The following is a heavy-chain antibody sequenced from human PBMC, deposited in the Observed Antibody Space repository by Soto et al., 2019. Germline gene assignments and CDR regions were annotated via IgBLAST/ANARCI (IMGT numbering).Heavy chain of an antibody. D-gene: IGHD4-4*01. CDR3: AKESVETTYSYYGMDV. CDR1: GLTFSSYA. Sequence: QPGGSLRLSCAASGLTFSSYAMNWVRQAPGKGLEWVAVVSFDSKNKYYIDSVEGRFTISRDNSKNTLYLQMNSVRREDTAVYFCAKESVETTYSYYGMDVWGPGTTVTVSS. V-gene: IGHV3-30*18. CDR2: VSFDSKNK. J-gene: IGHJ6*02.